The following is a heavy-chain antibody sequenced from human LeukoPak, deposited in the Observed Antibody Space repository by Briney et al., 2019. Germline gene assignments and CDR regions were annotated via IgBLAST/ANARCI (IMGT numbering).Heavy chain of an antibody. V-gene: IGHV1-69*01. Sequence: SVKVSCKASGGTFSSYAISWVRQAPGQGPEWMGGIIPIFGTANYAQKFQGRVTITADESTSTAYMELSSLRSEDTAVYYCARACGPAGGYFDYWGQGTLVTVSS. CDR1: GGTFSSYA. CDR3: ARACGPAGGYFDY. D-gene: IGHD3-16*01. J-gene: IGHJ4*02. CDR2: IIPIFGTA.